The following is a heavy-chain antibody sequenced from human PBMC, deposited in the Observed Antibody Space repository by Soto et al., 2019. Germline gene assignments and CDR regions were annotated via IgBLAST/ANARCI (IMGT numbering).Heavy chain of an antibody. Sequence: SQTLSLTCVISGDSVSSNSAAWNWIRLSPSRGLEWLARTYYRSRWYNDHAVSVRSRITVNADTSKNQFSLQLTSVTPEDTAIYYCAGTTSHHWLYMDVWGRGTTVTVSS. D-gene: IGHD1-1*01. V-gene: IGHV6-1*01. CDR3: AGTTSHHWLYMDV. CDR1: GDSVSSNSAA. J-gene: IGHJ6*03. CDR2: TYYRSRWYN.